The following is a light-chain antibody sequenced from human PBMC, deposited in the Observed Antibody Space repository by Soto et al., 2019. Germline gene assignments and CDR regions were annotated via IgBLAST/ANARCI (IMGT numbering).Light chain of an antibody. CDR2: GAS. J-gene: IGKJ1*01. CDR1: QSVSSSY. CDR3: QQYGISPVT. Sequence: EIVLTQSAGTLSLSPGERATLSFRASQSVSSSYLAWYQQKPGQAPRLLIYGASSSATGIPARFSGSGSVTDFTLTISRLEREDFAVYYCQQYGISPVTFGQGTKVDI. V-gene: IGKV3-20*01.